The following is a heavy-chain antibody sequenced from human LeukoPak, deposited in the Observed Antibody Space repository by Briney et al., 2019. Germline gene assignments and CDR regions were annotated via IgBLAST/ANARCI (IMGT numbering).Heavy chain of an antibody. D-gene: IGHD3-10*01. CDR1: GGSFSGYY. CDR2: INHSGST. V-gene: IGHV4-34*01. Sequence: SETLSLTCAVYGGSFSGYYWSWIRQPPGKGLEWIGEINHSGSTNYNPSLKSRVTISVDTSKNQFSLKLSSVTAEDTAVYYCARAGLLWFGEQKLDYWGQGTLVTVSS. CDR3: ARAGLLWFGEQKLDY. J-gene: IGHJ4*02.